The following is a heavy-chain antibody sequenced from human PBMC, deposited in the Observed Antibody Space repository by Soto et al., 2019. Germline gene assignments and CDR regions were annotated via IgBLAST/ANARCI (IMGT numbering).Heavy chain of an antibody. CDR2: INAANGDT. D-gene: IGHD6-13*01. CDR3: VRRHVSATGIDWFDP. Sequence: QVQLVQSGTEVKKPGASVKVSCKASGYTFTSYGIHWVRQAPGQRLEWRGWINAANGDTKYSPKFQGRVTITRDTSASTACMERSSLISEDTAVYYCVRRHVSATGIDWFDPWGQGTLVTVSS. J-gene: IGHJ5*02. CDR1: GYTFTSYG. V-gene: IGHV1-3*01.